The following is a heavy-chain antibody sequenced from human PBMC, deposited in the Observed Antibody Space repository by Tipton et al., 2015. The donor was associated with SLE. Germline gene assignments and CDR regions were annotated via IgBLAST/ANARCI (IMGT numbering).Heavy chain of an antibody. CDR3: ARDLAGGFDY. Sequence: SLRLSCAASGFAFSSYSMNWVRQAPGKGLEWVSAISGSGGSTYYADSVKGRFTISRDNAKNSLYLQMNSLRAEDTAVYYCARDLAGGFDYWGQGTLVTVSS. CDR2: ISGSGGST. J-gene: IGHJ4*02. D-gene: IGHD3-10*01. V-gene: IGHV3-21*01. CDR1: GFAFSSYS.